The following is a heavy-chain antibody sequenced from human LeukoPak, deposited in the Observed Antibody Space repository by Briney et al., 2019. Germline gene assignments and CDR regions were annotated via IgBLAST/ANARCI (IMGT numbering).Heavy chain of an antibody. CDR3: AKDIEYYYDSSGHPGGFDY. J-gene: IGHJ4*02. D-gene: IGHD3-22*01. V-gene: IGHV3-9*01. CDR1: GFTFDDYA. CDR2: ISWNSGSI. Sequence: PGGSLRLSCAASGFTFDDYAMHWVRQAPGKGLEWVSGISWNSGSIGYADSVKGRFTISRDNAKNSLYLQMNSLRAEDTALYYCAKDIEYYYDSSGHPGGFDYWGQGTLVTVSS.